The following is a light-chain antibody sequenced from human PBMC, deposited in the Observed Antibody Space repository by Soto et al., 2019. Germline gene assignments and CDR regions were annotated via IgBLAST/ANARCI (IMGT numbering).Light chain of an antibody. CDR2: TNN. Sequence: LTQPPSASGTPGQRVTISCSGSSSNIGSNIVNWYQQLPGTAPKLLIYTNNQRPSGVPDRFSGSKSGTSASLAISGLQSEDEADYYCATLDDSLNGWVFGGGTKLTVL. CDR3: ATLDDSLNGWV. J-gene: IGLJ3*02. V-gene: IGLV1-44*01. CDR1: SSNIGSNI.